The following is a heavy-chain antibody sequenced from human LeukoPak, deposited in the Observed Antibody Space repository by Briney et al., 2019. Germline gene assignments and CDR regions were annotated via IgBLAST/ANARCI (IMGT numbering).Heavy chain of an antibody. CDR1: GGSFSGYY. CDR3: ARDRSVVVPAAIRRVNWFDP. D-gene: IGHD2-2*02. V-gene: IGHV4-34*01. J-gene: IGHJ5*02. Sequence: PSETLSLTCAVYGGSFSGYYWSWIRQPPGKGLEWIGEINHSGSTNYNPSLKSRVTISVDTSKNQFSLKLSSVTAADTAVYYCARDRSVVVPAAIRRVNWFDPWGQGTLVTVSS. CDR2: INHSGST.